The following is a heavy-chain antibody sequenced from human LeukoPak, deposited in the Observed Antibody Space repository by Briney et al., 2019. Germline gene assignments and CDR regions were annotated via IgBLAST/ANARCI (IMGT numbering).Heavy chain of an antibody. Sequence: GASVTVSFKVSGYTLTELSMHRVRQAPGKGQEWVGGFDPEDGETIYAQKFQGRVTMTEDTSTDTAYMELSSLRSEDTAVYYCATEVGNYYDSSGYSFYWGQGTLVTVSS. CDR3: ATEVGNYYDSSGYSFY. CDR2: FDPEDGET. V-gene: IGHV1-24*01. D-gene: IGHD3-22*01. CDR1: GYTLTELS. J-gene: IGHJ4*02.